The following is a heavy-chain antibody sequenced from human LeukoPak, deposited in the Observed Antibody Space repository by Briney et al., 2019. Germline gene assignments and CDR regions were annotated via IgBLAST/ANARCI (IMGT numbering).Heavy chain of an antibody. D-gene: IGHD2-2*01. CDR3: ARVGHGGYCSSTSCSEFDP. J-gene: IGHJ5*02. CDR1: GYTFSGYY. V-gene: IGHV1-2*02. CDR2: INPNSGGT. Sequence: GASVKVSCKASGYTFSGYYMHRVRQAPGQGLEWMGWINPNSGGTNYAQKFQGRVTMTRDTSISTAYMELSRLRSDDTAVYYCARVGHGGYCSSTSCSEFDPWGQGTLVTVSS.